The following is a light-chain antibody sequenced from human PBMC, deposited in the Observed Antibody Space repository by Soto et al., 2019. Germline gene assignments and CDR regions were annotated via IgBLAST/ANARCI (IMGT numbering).Light chain of an antibody. Sequence: DIVLTQSPATLSLSPGDRATLSCRASHSVGGLLAWYQRKPGQPPRLLIYFASNRATGIPDRFGGSGSGTDFTLTISRVEPEDFAVYYCHQYGRSPWTLGQGTKVDI. CDR1: HSVGGL. V-gene: IGKV3-11*01. J-gene: IGKJ1*01. CDR2: FAS. CDR3: HQYGRSPWT.